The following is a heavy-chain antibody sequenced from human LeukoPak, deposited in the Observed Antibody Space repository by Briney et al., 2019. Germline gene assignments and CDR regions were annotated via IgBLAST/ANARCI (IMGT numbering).Heavy chain of an antibody. CDR2: ISGSDAGT. Sequence: PGGSLRLSCAASGFTFSSYATSWVRQIPGKGLEWVSAISGSDAGTYYADSVKGRFTISRDNSKNTLYLQMNSLRAEDTAVYYCAKDGIAAKSYYYYYMDVWGKGTTVTVSS. D-gene: IGHD6-13*01. V-gene: IGHV3-23*01. CDR3: AKDGIAAKSYYYYYMDV. J-gene: IGHJ6*03. CDR1: GFTFSSYA.